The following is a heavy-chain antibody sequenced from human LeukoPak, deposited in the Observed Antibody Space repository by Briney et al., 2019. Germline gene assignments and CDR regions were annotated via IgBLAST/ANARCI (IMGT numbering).Heavy chain of an antibody. CDR2: ISDGGGST. J-gene: IGHJ4*02. D-gene: IGHD6-19*01. Sequence: GGSLRLSCAASGLTLSIYAMSWVRQAPGKGLEWVSAISDGGGSTYYADSVKGRFTISRDNSKNTLFLQMNSLRAEDTAVYYCAKDARRTSGWYFFDYWGQGTLVTVSS. V-gene: IGHV3-23*01. CDR3: AKDARRTSGWYFFDY. CDR1: GLTLSIYA.